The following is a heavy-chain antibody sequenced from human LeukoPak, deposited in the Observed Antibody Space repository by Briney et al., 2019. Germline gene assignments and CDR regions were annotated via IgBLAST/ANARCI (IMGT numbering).Heavy chain of an antibody. D-gene: IGHD1-26*01. CDR2: ISSSSSHI. CDR1: GFTFSSYN. V-gene: IGHV3-21*01. J-gene: IGHJ4*02. CDR3: ARVVNGMPGY. Sequence: PGGSLRLSCAASGFTFSSYNMNWVRQAPGKGLEWVASISSSSSHIYYADSVKGRFTISRDNAKDSPYLQMNSLRAEDTAVYYCARVVNGMPGYCGQGTLVTVSS.